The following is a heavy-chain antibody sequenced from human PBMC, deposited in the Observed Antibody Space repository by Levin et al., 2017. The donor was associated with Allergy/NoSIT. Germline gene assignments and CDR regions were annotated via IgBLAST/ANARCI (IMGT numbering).Heavy chain of an antibody. CDR3: ARTAADDAFDI. J-gene: IGHJ3*02. CDR1: GFTFSSYA. CDR2: ISYDGSNK. V-gene: IGHV3-30-3*01. D-gene: IGHD6-13*01. Sequence: LSLTCAASGFTFSSYAMHWVRQDPGKGLEWVAVISYDGSNKYYADSVKGRFTISRDNSKNTLYLQMNSLRAEDTAVYYCARTAADDAFDIWGQGTMVTVSS.